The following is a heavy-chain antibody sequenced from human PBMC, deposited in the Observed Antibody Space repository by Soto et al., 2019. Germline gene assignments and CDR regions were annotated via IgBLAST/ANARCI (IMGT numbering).Heavy chain of an antibody. Sequence: QVQLVQSGAEVKKPGSSVKVSCKASGGTFSSYAISWVRQAPGQGLEWMGGIIPIFGTANYAQKFQGRVTITADESTSTAYMELSSLRSEDTAVYYCAAGIPQTTYYYYYGMDVWGQGTTVTVSS. J-gene: IGHJ6*02. CDR2: IIPIFGTA. D-gene: IGHD3-10*01. V-gene: IGHV1-69*01. CDR3: AAGIPQTTYYYYYGMDV. CDR1: GGTFSSYA.